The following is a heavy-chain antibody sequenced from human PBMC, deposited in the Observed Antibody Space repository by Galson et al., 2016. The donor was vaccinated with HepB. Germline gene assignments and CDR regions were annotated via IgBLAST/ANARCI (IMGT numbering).Heavy chain of an antibody. J-gene: IGHJ4*02. Sequence: SVKVSCKASGGTFSSYGISWVRQAPGQGLEWMGGIITILGTSYYVQKFQGRVTITADESTSTAYMERSSLCSEDTAMDDCGRGRYSGYDSIDYWGQGTLVTVSS. CDR1: GGTFSSYG. V-gene: IGHV1-69*13. CDR2: IITILGTS. CDR3: GRGRYSGYDSIDY. D-gene: IGHD5-12*01.